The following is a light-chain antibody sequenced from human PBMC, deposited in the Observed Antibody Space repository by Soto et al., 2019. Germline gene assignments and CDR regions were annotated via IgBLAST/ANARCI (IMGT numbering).Light chain of an antibody. V-gene: IGKV3-15*01. Sequence: EIVMTQSPATLSVSPGQRVTLSCRASQSVGTSIAWYQQKPGQAPRLLIYGASTRATGVPARFSGSGSGTAFTLTISSLQSEDFANYYWQQYYNWPPFTFGQGTKLEIK. J-gene: IGKJ2*01. CDR3: QQYYNWPPFT. CDR1: QSVGTS. CDR2: GAS.